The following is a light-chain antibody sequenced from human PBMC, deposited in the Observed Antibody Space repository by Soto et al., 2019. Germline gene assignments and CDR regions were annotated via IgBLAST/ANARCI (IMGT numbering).Light chain of an antibody. CDR3: ISYTTISTYV. J-gene: IGLJ1*01. Sequence: QCVLTRPASVSGAPGQAIAISCTGTSSDVDGYNYVSWYQHHPGKAPKLMIYDVSSRPSGVSNRFSGSKSGNTASLTISGLQAEDEADYYCISYTTISTYVFGTGTKVTVL. CDR1: SSDVDGYNY. V-gene: IGLV2-14*03. CDR2: DVS.